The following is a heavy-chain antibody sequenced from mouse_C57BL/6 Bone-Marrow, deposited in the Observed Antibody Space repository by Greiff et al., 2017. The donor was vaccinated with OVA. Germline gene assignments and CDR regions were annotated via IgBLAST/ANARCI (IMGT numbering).Heavy chain of an antibody. CDR3: ASLIYYGNY. CDR1: GFTFSSYG. D-gene: IGHD2-1*01. Sequence: DVMLVESGGDLVKPGGSLKLSCAASGFTFSSYGMSWVRQTPDQRLEWVATISSGGSYTYYPDSVKGRFTISGDNAKTTLYLQMSSLKSEDTAMYYCASLIYYGNYWGQGTTLTVSS. J-gene: IGHJ2*01. CDR2: ISSGGSYT. V-gene: IGHV5-6*02.